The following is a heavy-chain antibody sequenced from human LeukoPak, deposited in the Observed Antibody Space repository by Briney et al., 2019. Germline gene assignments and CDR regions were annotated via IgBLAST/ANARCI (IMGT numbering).Heavy chain of an antibody. CDR3: ARARFPNDAFDI. D-gene: IGHD3-3*01. V-gene: IGHV4-59*01. CDR2: IYYSGST. CDR1: GGSISSYY. Sequence: SETLSLTCIVSGGSISSYYWSWIRQPPGKGLEWIGYIYYSGSTNYNPSLKSRVTISVDTSKNQFSLKLSSVTAADTAVYYCARARFPNDAFDIWGQGTMVTVSS. J-gene: IGHJ3*02.